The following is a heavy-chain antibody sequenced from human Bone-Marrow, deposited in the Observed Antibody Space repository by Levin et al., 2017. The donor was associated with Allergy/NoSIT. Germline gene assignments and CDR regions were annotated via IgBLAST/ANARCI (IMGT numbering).Heavy chain of an antibody. J-gene: IGHJ4*02. V-gene: IGHV3-53*01. CDR1: GFTVSNNY. Sequence: GGSLRLSCAASGFTVSNNYMSWVRQAPGKGLECVSVMYSGGSTYSAASVKGRFTISRDSSRNTVYLQMNSLRAEDTAVYYCVATLGGGGWGQGTLVTVSS. CDR2: MYSGGST. D-gene: IGHD2-15*01. CDR3: VATLGGGG.